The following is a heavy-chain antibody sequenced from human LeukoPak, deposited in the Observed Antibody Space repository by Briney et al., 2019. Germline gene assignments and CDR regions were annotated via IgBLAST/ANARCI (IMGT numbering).Heavy chain of an antibody. Sequence: PSETLSLTCTVSGYSISSGYYWGWIRQPPGKGLEWIGSIYHSGSTYYNPSLKSRVTISVDTSKNQFSLKLSSVTAADTAVYYCARAYYDYVWGTYHDAFDIWGQRTMVTVSS. CDR1: GYSISSGYY. CDR3: ARAYYDYVWGTYHDAFDI. D-gene: IGHD3-16*02. V-gene: IGHV4-38-2*02. J-gene: IGHJ3*02. CDR2: IYHSGST.